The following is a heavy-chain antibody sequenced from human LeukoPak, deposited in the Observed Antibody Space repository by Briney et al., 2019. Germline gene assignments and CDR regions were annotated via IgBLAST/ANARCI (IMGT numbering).Heavy chain of an antibody. CDR3: ARDSREYSGYDDFDY. CDR1: GYTFTGYY. CDR2: INPNSGGT. D-gene: IGHD5-12*01. V-gene: IGHV1-2*02. J-gene: IGHJ4*02. Sequence: GASVKVSCKASGYTFTGYYMHWVRQAPGQGLEWMGWINPNSGGTNYAQKFQGRVTMTRDTSISTAYMELSRLRSDDTAVYYCARDSREYSGYDDFDYWGQGTLVTVSS.